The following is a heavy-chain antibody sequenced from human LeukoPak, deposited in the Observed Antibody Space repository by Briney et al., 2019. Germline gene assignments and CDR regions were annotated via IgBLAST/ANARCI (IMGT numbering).Heavy chain of an antibody. Sequence: SETLSLTCAVYGGSFSGYYWSWIRQPPGKGQEWIGEINHSGSTNYNPSLKSRVTISVDTSKNQFSLKLSSVTAADTAVYYCASITAAPDSYYYYYYMDVWGKGTTVTVSS. D-gene: IGHD2-2*01. J-gene: IGHJ6*03. V-gene: IGHV4-34*01. CDR3: ASITAAPDSYYYYYYMDV. CDR1: GGSFSGYY. CDR2: INHSGST.